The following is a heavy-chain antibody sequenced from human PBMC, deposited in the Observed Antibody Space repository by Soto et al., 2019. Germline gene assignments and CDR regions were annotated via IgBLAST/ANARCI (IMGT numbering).Heavy chain of an antibody. Sequence: GGSLRLSCAVSGFTFSSYGMHWVRQAPGKGLEWVAHISYDGSNEHYVDSVKGRFTISRDNAKNSLYLQMNSLRAEDTAVYYCARGNAFRGVWNDAFEIWGQGTMVTVSS. CDR2: ISYDGSNE. CDR3: ARGNAFRGVWNDAFEI. CDR1: GFTFSSYG. D-gene: IGHD3-10*01. V-gene: IGHV3-30*03. J-gene: IGHJ3*02.